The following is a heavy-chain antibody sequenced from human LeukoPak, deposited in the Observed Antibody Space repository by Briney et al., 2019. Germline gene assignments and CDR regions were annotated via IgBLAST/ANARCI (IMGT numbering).Heavy chain of an antibody. CDR2: ISYDGSNK. J-gene: IGHJ4*02. CDR1: GFTFSSYA. D-gene: IGHD2-21*02. CDR3: AKDQTFVVVTAQTEC. Sequence: GGSLRLSCAASGFTFSSYAMHWVRQAPGKGLEWVAVISYDGSNKYYADSVKGRFTISRDNSKNTLYLQMNSLRAEDTAVYYCAKDQTFVVVTAQTECWGQGTLVTVSS. V-gene: IGHV3-30-3*01.